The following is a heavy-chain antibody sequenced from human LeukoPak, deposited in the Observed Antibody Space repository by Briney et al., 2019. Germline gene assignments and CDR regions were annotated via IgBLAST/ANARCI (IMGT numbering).Heavy chain of an antibody. Sequence: PSETLSLTCTVSGYSISSGYYWGWIRQPPGKGLEWIGSIYHSGSTYYNPSLKSRVTISVDASKNQFSLKLSSVTAADTAVYYCARAPFGATGMKSFDYWGQGTLVTVSS. CDR2: IYHSGST. D-gene: IGHD4/OR15-4a*01. CDR1: GYSISSGYY. CDR3: ARAPFGATGMKSFDY. J-gene: IGHJ4*02. V-gene: IGHV4-38-2*02.